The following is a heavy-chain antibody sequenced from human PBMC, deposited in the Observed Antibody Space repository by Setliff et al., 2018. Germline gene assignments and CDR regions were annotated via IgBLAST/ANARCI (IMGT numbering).Heavy chain of an antibody. CDR2: INPKSGGT. V-gene: IGHV1-2*02. D-gene: IGHD3-10*01. CDR3: ATDLAIRGVQFDY. J-gene: IGHJ4*02. CDR1: GYSFTDYY. Sequence: ASVKVSCKASGYSFTDYYMHWVRQVPGRGLEWMGWINPKSGGTRYAQKFQGRVTMTRDTSIDTAYMELSSLTSEDTAVYYCATDLAIRGVQFDYWGRGTLVTVSS.